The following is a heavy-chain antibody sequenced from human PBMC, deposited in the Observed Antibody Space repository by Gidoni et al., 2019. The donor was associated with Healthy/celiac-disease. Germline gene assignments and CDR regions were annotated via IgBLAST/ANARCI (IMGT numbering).Heavy chain of an antibody. D-gene: IGHD6-19*01. CDR3: ARVTLGIAVAGQKVYYFDY. CDR1: GYTFTSYG. V-gene: IGHV1-18*01. CDR2: ISAYNGNT. J-gene: IGHJ4*02. Sequence: QVQLVQSGAEVKKPGASVKVSCKASGYTFTSYGISWVRQAPGQGLEWMGWISAYNGNTNYAQKLQGRVTMTTDTSTSTAYMELRSLRSDDTAVYYCARVTLGIAVAGQKVYYFDYWGQGTLVTVSS.